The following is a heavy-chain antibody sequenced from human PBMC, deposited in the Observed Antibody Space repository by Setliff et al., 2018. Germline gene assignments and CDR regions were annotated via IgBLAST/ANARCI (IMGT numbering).Heavy chain of an antibody. CDR1: GDSISNDYW. V-gene: IGHV4-4*02. CDR3: VRTDYSDGRYSMDV. J-gene: IGHJ6*03. CDR2: INQSGTT. Sequence: SETLSLTCAVSGDSISNDYWWSWVRQPPERELEWIGEINQSGTTNYNPPLKGRATISVDNSKNQFSLNLNSVTVADTAVYYCVRTDYSDGRYSMDVWGKGTTVTVSS. D-gene: IGHD6-19*01.